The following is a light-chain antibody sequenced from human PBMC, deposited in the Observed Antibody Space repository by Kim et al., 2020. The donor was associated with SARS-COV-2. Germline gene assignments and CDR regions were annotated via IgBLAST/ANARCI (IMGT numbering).Light chain of an antibody. CDR2: DNK. J-gene: IGLJ2*01. V-gene: IGLV1-44*01. CDR1: SSDIGRNK. Sequence: QRVTISCSGSSSDIGRNKLNWYQQLPGTAPKLFIYDNKQRPSGVPARFSGSTSGTSASLAISGLQSEDEADYHCAAWDDSLNGLVFGGGTQLTVL. CDR3: AAWDDSLNGLV.